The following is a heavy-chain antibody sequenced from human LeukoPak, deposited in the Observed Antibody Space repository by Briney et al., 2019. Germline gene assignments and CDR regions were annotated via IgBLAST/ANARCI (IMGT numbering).Heavy chain of an antibody. CDR2: ISCSGGST. CDR1: GFTFSSYA. Sequence: PGGSLRLSCAASGFTFSSYAMSWVRQAPGKGLEWVSAISCSGGSTYYADSVKGRFTISRDNSKNTLYLQMNSLRAEDTAVYYCAKALRYFDWFLHGDDYWGQGTLVTVSS. J-gene: IGHJ4*02. V-gene: IGHV3-23*01. CDR3: AKALRYFDWFLHGDDY. D-gene: IGHD3-9*01.